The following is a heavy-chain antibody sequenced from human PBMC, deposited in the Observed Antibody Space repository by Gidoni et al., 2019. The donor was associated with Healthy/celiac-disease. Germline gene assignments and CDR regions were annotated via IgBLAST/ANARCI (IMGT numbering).Heavy chain of an antibody. CDR2: ISGSGGST. CDR3: AKDGQLWLRFDY. CDR1: GFTCSSCA. J-gene: IGHJ4*02. V-gene: IGHV3-23*01. Sequence: EVQLLESGGGLVQPGGSLRRSCAASGFTCSSCAMSWVRQAPGKGLEWGSAISGSGGSTSYADSVKGRFTISRDNSKNTLYLQMNSLRAEDTAVYYCAKDGQLWLRFDYWGQGTLVTVSS. D-gene: IGHD5-18*01.